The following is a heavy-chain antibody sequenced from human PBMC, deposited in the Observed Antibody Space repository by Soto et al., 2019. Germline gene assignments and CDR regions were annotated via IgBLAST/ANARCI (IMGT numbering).Heavy chain of an antibody. CDR2: MNPNSGNT. CDR1: GYTFTSYD. J-gene: IGHJ6*03. CDR3: ARSPVTWLSYYYYYMDV. V-gene: IGHV1-8*01. Sequence: QVQLVQSGAEVKKPGASVKVSCKASGYTFTSYDINWVRQATGQGLEWMGWMNPNSGNTGYAQKFQGRVTMTRNTSISTAYMELSILRSEDTAVYYCARSPVTWLSYYYYYMDVWGKGTTVTVSS. D-gene: IGHD3-9*01.